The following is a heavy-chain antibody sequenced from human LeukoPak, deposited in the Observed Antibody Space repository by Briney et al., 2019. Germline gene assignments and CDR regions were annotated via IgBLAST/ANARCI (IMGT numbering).Heavy chain of an antibody. CDR1: GYRFTSYW. CDR3: ARRWGNHYDSSGPFDP. Sequence: GESLKISCKGSGYRFTSYWIGWVRQMPGKGLEWMGIIYPGESDTRYSPSFQGQVTISADKSISTAYLQWNSLKASDTAMYYCARRWGNHYDSSGPFDPWGQGTLVTVSS. CDR2: IYPGESDT. J-gene: IGHJ5*02. V-gene: IGHV5-51*01. D-gene: IGHD3-22*01.